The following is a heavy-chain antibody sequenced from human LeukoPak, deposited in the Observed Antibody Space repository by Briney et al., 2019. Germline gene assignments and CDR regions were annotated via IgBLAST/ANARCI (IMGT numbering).Heavy chain of an antibody. V-gene: IGHV4-61*05. CDR2: IYYSGST. CDR3: ARASYTVTTDYYGMDV. J-gene: IGHJ6*02. Sequence: PSETLSLTCTVSGGSISSSSYYWGWIRQPPGKGLEWIGYIYYSGSTNYNPSLKSRVTISVDTSKNQFSLKLSSVTAADTAVYYCARASYTVTTDYYGMDVWGQGTTVTVSS. CDR1: GGSISSSSYY. D-gene: IGHD4-17*01.